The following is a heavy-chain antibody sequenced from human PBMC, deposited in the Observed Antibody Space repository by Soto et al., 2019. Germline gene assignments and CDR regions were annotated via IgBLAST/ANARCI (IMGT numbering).Heavy chain of an antibody. CDR2: ISYDGSNK. V-gene: IGHV3-30*18. CDR3: AKDWRIAAEKNWFDP. Sequence: AGGSLRLSCAASGFTFSSYGMHWVRQAPGEGLEWVAVISYDGSNKYYADSVKGRFTISRDNSKNTLYLQMNSLRAEDTAVYYCAKDWRIAAEKNWFDPWGQGTLVTVSS. CDR1: GFTFSSYG. D-gene: IGHD6-13*01. J-gene: IGHJ5*02.